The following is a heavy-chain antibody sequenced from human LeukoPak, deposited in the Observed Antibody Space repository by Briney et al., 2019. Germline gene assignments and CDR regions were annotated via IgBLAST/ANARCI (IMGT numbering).Heavy chain of an antibody. D-gene: IGHD2-2*01. CDR2: ISSSSTI. CDR1: GFTFSSYS. Sequence: GGSLRLSCAASGFTFSSYSMNWVRQAPGKGLEWVSYISSSSTIYYADSVKGRFTISRDNAKDSLYLQMNSLRAEDTAVYYCAREDVVVPAAMTWDYYGSGSYIDYWGQGTLVAVSS. CDR3: AREDVVVPAAMTWDYYGSGSYIDY. V-gene: IGHV3-48*01. J-gene: IGHJ4*02.